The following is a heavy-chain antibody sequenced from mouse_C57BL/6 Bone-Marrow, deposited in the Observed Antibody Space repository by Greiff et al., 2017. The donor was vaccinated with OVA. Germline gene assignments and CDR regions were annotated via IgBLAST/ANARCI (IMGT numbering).Heavy chain of an antibody. CDR3: VAIYYDYDVDWYFDV. V-gene: IGHV10-3*01. CDR2: IRRKSSNYAT. Sequence: EVKLMESGGGLVQPKGSLKLSCAASGFTFNTYAMHWVRQAPGKGLEWVARIRRKSSNYATYYADSVKDRFTISRDDSQSMLYLQMNHLKTEDTAMYYCVAIYYDYDVDWYFDVWGTGTTVTVSS. J-gene: IGHJ1*03. D-gene: IGHD2-4*01. CDR1: GFTFNTYA.